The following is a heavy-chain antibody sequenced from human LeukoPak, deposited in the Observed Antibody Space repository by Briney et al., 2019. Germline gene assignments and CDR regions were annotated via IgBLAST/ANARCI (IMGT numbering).Heavy chain of an antibody. J-gene: IGHJ4*02. CDR3: ASPVLTGYCFDY. D-gene: IGHD3-9*01. V-gene: IGHV1-3*01. CDR1: GYTFTSYA. Sequence: ASVKVSCKASGYTFTSYAMHWVRQAPGQRLEWMGWINAGNGNTKYSQKFQGRVTITRDTSASTAYMELSSLRSEDTAVYYCASPVLTGYCFDYWGQGTLVTVSS. CDR2: INAGNGNT.